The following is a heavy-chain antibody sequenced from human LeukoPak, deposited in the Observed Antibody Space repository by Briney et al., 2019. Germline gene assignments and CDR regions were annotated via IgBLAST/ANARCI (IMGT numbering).Heavy chain of an antibody. CDR3: ARGLVVVAAQFDY. J-gene: IGHJ4*02. CDR2: IIPILGIA. Sequence: SVKVSCKASGGTFSSYTISWVRQAPGQGLEWMGRIIPILGIANYAQKFQGRVTITADKSTSTAYMELSSLRYEDTAVYYCARGLVVVAAQFDYWGQGTLVTVSS. D-gene: IGHD2-15*01. V-gene: IGHV1-69*02. CDR1: GGTFSSYT.